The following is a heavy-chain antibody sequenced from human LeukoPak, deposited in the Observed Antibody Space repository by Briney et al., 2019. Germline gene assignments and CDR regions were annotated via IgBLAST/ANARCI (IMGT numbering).Heavy chain of an antibody. CDR2: INLNSGGS. CDR1: GYTFTGYY. V-gene: IGHV1-2*02. D-gene: IGHD3-3*01. J-gene: IGHJ4*02. CDR3: ARVGVDFWRKQQYYFDY. Sequence: ASVKVSCKASGYTFTGYYMHWVRQAPGQGLEWMGWINLNSGGSDYAQKFQGRVTLTRDTSITTAYMELSRLRSDDTAVYYCARVGVDFWRKQQYYFDYWGQGTLVTVSS.